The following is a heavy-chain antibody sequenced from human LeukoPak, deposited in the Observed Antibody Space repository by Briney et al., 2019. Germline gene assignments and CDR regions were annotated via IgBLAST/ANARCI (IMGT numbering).Heavy chain of an antibody. CDR3: ARALTFEYSSSWYENWFDP. J-gene: IGHJ5*02. D-gene: IGHD6-13*01. Sequence: ASVKVSCKASGGTFSSYAISWVRQAPGQGLEWMGGIIPIFGTANYAQKFQGRVTITADESTSTAYMELSSLRSEDTAVYYCARALTFEYSSSWYENWFDPWGQGTLVTVSS. CDR2: IIPIFGTA. V-gene: IGHV1-69*13. CDR1: GGTFSSYA.